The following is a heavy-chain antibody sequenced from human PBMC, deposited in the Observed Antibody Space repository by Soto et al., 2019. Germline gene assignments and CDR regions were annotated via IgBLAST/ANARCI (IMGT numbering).Heavy chain of an antibody. V-gene: IGHV4-39*01. J-gene: IGHJ5*02. Sequence: SETLSLTCTVSGGSISSSSYYWGWIRQPPGKGLEWIGSIYYSGSTYYNPSLKSRVTISVDTSKNQFSLKLSSVTAADTAVYYCARHGGYCSGGSCYSAWFDPWGQGTLVTVSS. CDR2: IYYSGST. CDR3: ARHGGYCSGGSCYSAWFDP. D-gene: IGHD2-15*01. CDR1: GGSISSSSYY.